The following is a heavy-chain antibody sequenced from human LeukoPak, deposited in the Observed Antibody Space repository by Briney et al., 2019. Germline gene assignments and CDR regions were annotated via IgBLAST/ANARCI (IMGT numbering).Heavy chain of an antibody. V-gene: IGHV3-30*02. D-gene: IGHD2-15*01. CDR3: AKDIASNWFDP. CDR1: GFSISNYG. CDR2: IRYDGSNK. J-gene: IGHJ5*02. Sequence: GGSLRLSCAASGFSISNYGMHWVRQAPGKGLDWVAFIRYDGSNKYSADSVKGRFTISRDSSKNTLYLQMNSLRAEDTALYYCAKDIASNWFDPWGQGTLVIVSS.